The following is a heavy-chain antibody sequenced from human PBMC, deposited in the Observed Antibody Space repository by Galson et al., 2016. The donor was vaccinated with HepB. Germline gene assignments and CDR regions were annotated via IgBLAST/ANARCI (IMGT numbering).Heavy chain of an antibody. J-gene: IGHJ1*01. CDR3: ALYYYDTSGFVEYFQQ. Sequence: SLRLSCATSGFTFSSVWMSWVRQAPGKGLEWVANIKPDGSEKYYVDSLKGRFTISKDNAKNSLYLQMNSLRAEDTAVYYCALYYYDTSGFVEYFQQWGQGTRVTVPS. V-gene: IGHV3-7*03. CDR1: GFTFSSVW. D-gene: IGHD3-22*01. CDR2: IKPDGSEK.